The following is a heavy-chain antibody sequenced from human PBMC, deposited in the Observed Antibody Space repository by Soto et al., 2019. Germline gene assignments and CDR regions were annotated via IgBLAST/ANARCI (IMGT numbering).Heavy chain of an antibody. D-gene: IGHD3-10*01. CDR3: ARDLHYYGSGSSLSPLEN. V-gene: IGHV4-4*07. J-gene: IGHJ4*02. CDR1: GGSINDYY. CDR2: TYVTGGT. Sequence: SETLSLTCTVSGGSINDYYWGWFRQPAGKALEWIGRTYVTGGTNYNPSLRNRVSMSVDPAKNHISLKLSSVTAADTAVYYCARDLHYYGSGSSLSPLENWGQGTLVTVSS.